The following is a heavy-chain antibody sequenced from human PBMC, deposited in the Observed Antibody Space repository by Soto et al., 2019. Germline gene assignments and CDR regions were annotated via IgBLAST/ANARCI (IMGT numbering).Heavy chain of an antibody. D-gene: IGHD3-22*01. CDR1: GFTFSKYW. CDR2: IKQDGSEK. CDR3: ARGFDSDI. J-gene: IGHJ4*02. V-gene: IGHV3-7*01. Sequence: GGSLRLSCAISGFTFSKYWMHWVRQAPGKGLEWVANIKQDGSEKYYVDSVKGRFTISRDNARNSLYLQMNSLRAEDTAVYYCARGFDSDIWGQGTLVTVSS.